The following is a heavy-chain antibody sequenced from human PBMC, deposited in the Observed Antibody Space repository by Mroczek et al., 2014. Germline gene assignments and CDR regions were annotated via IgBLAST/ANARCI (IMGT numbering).Heavy chain of an antibody. Sequence: QVQLVESGAEVKKPGASVKVSCKASGYTFTSYDINWVRQATGQGLEWMGWMNPNSGNTGYAQKFQGRVTMTRNTSISTAYMELSSLRSEDTAVYYCARAADSRSYYYYYMDVWGKGTTVTVSS. CDR2: MNPNSGNT. CDR3: ARAADSRSYYYYYMDV. D-gene: IGHD6-13*01. J-gene: IGHJ6*03. CDR1: GYTFTSYD. V-gene: IGHV1-8*01.